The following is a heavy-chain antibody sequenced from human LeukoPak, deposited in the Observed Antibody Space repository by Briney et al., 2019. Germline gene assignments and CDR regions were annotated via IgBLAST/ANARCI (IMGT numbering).Heavy chain of an antibody. CDR2: INPSGGST. CDR3: ARSDLGPYRVGQFDY. Sequence: ASVKVSCKASGYTFTSYYMNWVRQAPGQGLEWMGIINPSGGSTSYAQKFQGRVTMTTDTSTSTAYMELRSLRSDDTAVYYCARSDLGPYRVGQFDYWGQGTLVTVSS. V-gene: IGHV1-46*01. CDR1: GYTFTSYY. J-gene: IGHJ4*02.